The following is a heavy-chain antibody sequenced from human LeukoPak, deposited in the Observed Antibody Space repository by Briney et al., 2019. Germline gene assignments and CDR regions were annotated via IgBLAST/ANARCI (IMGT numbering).Heavy chain of an antibody. Sequence: PGGSLRLSCAASGFTFSSDGIHWVRQAPGKGLEWVANIKRDGREKYYVDSVKGRFTISRDNAKNSLYLQMNSLRAEDTAVYYCAREAIAARNFDYWGQGTLVTVSS. V-gene: IGHV3-7*01. CDR1: GFTFSSDG. CDR2: IKRDGREK. CDR3: AREAIAARNFDY. J-gene: IGHJ4*02. D-gene: IGHD6-6*01.